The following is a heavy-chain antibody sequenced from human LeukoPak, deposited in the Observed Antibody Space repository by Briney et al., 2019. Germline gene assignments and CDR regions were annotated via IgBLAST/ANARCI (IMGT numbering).Heavy chain of an antibody. J-gene: IGHJ4*02. Sequence: GGSLRLSCAASGFSFSSYSMNWVRQAPGKGLEWVSSISSSSSYIYYVDSVKGRFTISRDNAKNSLSLQMNSLRAEDTAVYYCARAGVGAYYFDYWGQGTLVTVSS. CDR1: GFSFSSYS. CDR2: ISSSSSYI. CDR3: ARAGVGAYYFDY. D-gene: IGHD1-26*01. V-gene: IGHV3-21*01.